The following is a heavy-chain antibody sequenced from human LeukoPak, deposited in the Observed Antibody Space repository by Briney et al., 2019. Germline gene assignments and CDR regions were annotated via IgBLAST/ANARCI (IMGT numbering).Heavy chain of an antibody. Sequence: GGSLRLSCAASGFTFSSYWMHWVRQAPGKGLVWVSRINSDGSSTSYADSVKGRFTISRDNAKNTLYLQMNGLRAEDTAVYYCAREGSRVRFDPWGQGTLVTVSS. CDR3: AREGSRVRFDP. CDR1: GFTFSSYW. V-gene: IGHV3-74*01. CDR2: INSDGSST. D-gene: IGHD2/OR15-2a*01. J-gene: IGHJ5*02.